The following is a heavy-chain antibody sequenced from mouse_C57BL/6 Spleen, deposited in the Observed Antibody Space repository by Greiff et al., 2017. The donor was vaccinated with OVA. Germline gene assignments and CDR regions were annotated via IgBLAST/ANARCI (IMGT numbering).Heavy chain of an antibody. D-gene: IGHD1-1*01. CDR1: GYTFTSYG. Sequence: QVQLKESGAELARPGASVKLSCKASGYTFTSYGISWVKQRTGQGLEWIGEIYPRSGNTYYNEKFKGKATLTADKSSSTAYMELRSLTSEDSAVYFCAREGVVAPAMDYWGQGTSVTVS. CDR2: IYPRSGNT. V-gene: IGHV1-81*01. CDR3: AREGVVAPAMDY. J-gene: IGHJ4*01.